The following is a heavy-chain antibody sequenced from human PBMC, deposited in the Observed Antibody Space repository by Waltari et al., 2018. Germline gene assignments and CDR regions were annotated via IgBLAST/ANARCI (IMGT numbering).Heavy chain of an antibody. V-gene: IGHV3-53*01. CDR3: AGGAYSYSYLDY. CDR1: GFTVSSNY. J-gene: IGHJ4*02. CDR2: IYSGGSR. D-gene: IGHD4-4*01. Sequence: EVQPVESGGGLIRPGGSLRLSCVASGFTVSSNYIRWVRQAPGKGLEWVSVIYSGGSRYYADSVRGRFTISRDNSKNTLYLQMNSLRAEDTAVYFCAGGAYSYSYLDYWGQGTLVTVSS.